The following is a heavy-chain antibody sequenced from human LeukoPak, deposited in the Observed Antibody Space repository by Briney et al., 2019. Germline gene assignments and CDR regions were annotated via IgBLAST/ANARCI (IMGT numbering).Heavy chain of an antibody. D-gene: IGHD2-2*01. CDR1: GGSISSSSYY. CDR2: IYYSGST. J-gene: IGHJ5*02. Sequence: SETLSLTCTVSGGSISSSSYYWGWIRQPPGKGLEWIRSIYYSGSTYYNPSLKSRVTISVDTSKNQFSLKLSSVTAADTAVYYCARDVTSSYCSSTSCYVGRYNWFDPWGQGTLVTVSS. V-gene: IGHV4-39*07. CDR3: ARDVTSSYCSSTSCYVGRYNWFDP.